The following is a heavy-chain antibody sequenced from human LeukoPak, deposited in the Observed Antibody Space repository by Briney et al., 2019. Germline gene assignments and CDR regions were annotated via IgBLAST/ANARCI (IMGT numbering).Heavy chain of an antibody. V-gene: IGHV1-18*01. D-gene: IGHD7-27*01. CDR2: ISAYNGNT. CDR1: GGTFSSYG. CDR3: ARDWDYYYGMDV. J-gene: IGHJ6*02. Sequence: ASVKVSCKASGGTFSSYGISWVRRAPGQGLEWMGWISAYNGNTNYAQKLQGRVTMTTDTSTSTAYMELRSLRSDDTAVYYCARDWDYYYGMDVWGQGTTVTVSS.